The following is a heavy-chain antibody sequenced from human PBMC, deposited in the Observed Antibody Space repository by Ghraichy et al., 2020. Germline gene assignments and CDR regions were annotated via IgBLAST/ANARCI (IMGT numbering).Heavy chain of an antibody. Sequence: ASVKVSCKASGYTFTGYYLHWVRQTPGQGLEWMGWINPISGGTDSPQRFQGRVTMTRDTSISTAYMELSRLRSDDTAVYYCARAHRGGGYTYDFGYWGQGTLVTVSS. CDR2: INPISGGT. J-gene: IGHJ4*02. CDR1: GYTFTGYY. CDR3: ARAHRGGGYTYDFGY. V-gene: IGHV1-2*02. D-gene: IGHD5-18*01.